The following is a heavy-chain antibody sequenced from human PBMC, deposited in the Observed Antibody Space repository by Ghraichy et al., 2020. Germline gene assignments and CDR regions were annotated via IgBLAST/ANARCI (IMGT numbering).Heavy chain of an antibody. Sequence: SETLSLTCNVTGGSNICTYCRFSQLPCGIRLEKIGYIYYSGSTNYNPSLKSRVTISVDTSKNQFSLKLSSVTAADTAVYYCARAMAAGSPPYWFDPWGQGTLVTVSS. D-gene: IGHD6-13*01. V-gene: IGHV4-59*01. CDR2: IYYSGST. J-gene: IGHJ5*02. CDR3: ARAMAAGSPPYWFDP. CDR1: GGSNICTY.